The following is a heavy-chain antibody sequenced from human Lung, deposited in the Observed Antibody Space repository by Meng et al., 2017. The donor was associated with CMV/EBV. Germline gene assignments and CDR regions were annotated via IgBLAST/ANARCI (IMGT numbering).Heavy chain of an antibody. CDR2: IYPGDSDT. J-gene: IGHJ4*01. CDR1: GYNFDNYW. V-gene: IGHV5-51*01. D-gene: IGHD3-10*01. Sequence: GGSLRLSCKGSGYNFDNYWIGWVRQMPGKGLEWMGLIYPGDSDTRYSPAFQGQVTISADKSISTAYLQWSGLKASDTAMYYCARRGSTWFVDYWGHGTVVTVSS. CDR3: ARRGSTWFVDY.